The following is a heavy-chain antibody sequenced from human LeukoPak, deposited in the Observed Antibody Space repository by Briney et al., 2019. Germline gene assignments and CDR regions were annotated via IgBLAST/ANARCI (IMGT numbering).Heavy chain of an antibody. CDR1: GGTFSSYA. CDR2: INPNSGDT. CDR3: ARAAAGTHYYYYYYMDV. V-gene: IGHV1-2*02. J-gene: IGHJ6*03. Sequence: ASVKVSCKASGGTFSSYAISWVRQAPGQGLEWMGWINPNSGDTNYAQKFQGRVSMTGDTSISTAYMELSRLRSDDTAVYYCARAAAGTHYYYYYYMDVWGKGTTVTVSS. D-gene: IGHD6-13*01.